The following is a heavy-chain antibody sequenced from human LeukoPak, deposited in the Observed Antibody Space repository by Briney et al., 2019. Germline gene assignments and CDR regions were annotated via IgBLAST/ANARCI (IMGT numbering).Heavy chain of an antibody. J-gene: IGHJ4*02. Sequence: ASVKVSCKASGYTFTSYYMHWVRQAPGQGLEWMGIINPSGGSTSYAQTFQGRVTMTRDTSTSTVYMELSSLRSEDTAVYYCARVGYCSGGSCYYLVYWGQGTLVTVSS. D-gene: IGHD2-15*01. V-gene: IGHV1-46*01. CDR1: GYTFTSYY. CDR3: ARVGYCSGGSCYYLVY. CDR2: INPSGGST.